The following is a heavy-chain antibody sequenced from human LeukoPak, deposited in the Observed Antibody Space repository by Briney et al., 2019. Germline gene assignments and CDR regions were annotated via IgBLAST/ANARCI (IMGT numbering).Heavy chain of an antibody. J-gene: IGHJ4*02. CDR1: GFTFSSYN. CDR2: ISRSGSTI. V-gene: IGHV3-48*04. Sequence: GGSLRLSCAASGFTFSSYNMNWVRQAPGKGLEWVSYISRSGSTIYYADSMKGRFTISRDNAKYSLYLQMNSLRAEDTAVYYCAKEAQGCSITSCYFDSWGQGTLVTVSS. CDR3: AKEAQGCSITSCYFDS. D-gene: IGHD2-2*01.